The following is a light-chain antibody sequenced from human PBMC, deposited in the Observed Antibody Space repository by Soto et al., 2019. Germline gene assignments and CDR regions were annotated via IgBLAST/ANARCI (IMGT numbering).Light chain of an antibody. V-gene: IGLV2-14*01. CDR2: AVS. CDR3: SSSAASSTWV. J-gene: IGLJ3*02. Sequence: QSALTQPASVSGSPGQSITISCTGTSSDDGGNDYVSWYEQHPGKAPKLIIYAVSSRPSGVSNRFSGSKSGNKASLTISGLQAEDEADYYCSSSAASSTWVFGGGTKLNVL. CDR1: SSDDGGNDY.